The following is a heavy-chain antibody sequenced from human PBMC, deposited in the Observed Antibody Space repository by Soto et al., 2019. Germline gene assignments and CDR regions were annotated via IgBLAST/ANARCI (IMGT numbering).Heavy chain of an antibody. CDR2: IKSKTDGGTT. Sequence: EVQLVESGGGLVKPGGSLRLSCTASGFTFNNAWLSWVRQAPGKGREWVGRIKSKTDGGTTDYAAPVKGRFTISREDAENMLYLQMNSLKTEDTAVYYCTTGLGQQELAFDYWGQGTLLTVSS. V-gene: IGHV3-15*01. J-gene: IGHJ4*02. CDR1: GFTFNNAW. CDR3: TTGLGQQELAFDY. D-gene: IGHD6-13*01.